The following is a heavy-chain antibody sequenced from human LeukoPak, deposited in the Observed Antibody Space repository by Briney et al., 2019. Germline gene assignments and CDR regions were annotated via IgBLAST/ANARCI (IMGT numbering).Heavy chain of an antibody. CDR3: ARDQDYYDFWSGYLGGLGFDY. V-gene: IGHV1-2*02. CDR1: GYTFTGYY. D-gene: IGHD3-3*01. Sequence: VSVKVSCKASGYTFTGYYMHWVRQAPGQGLEWMGWINPNSGGTNYAQKFQGRVTMTRDTSISTAYMELSRLRSDDTAVYYCARDQDYYDFWSGYLGGLGFDYWGQGTLVTVSS. CDR2: INPNSGGT. J-gene: IGHJ4*02.